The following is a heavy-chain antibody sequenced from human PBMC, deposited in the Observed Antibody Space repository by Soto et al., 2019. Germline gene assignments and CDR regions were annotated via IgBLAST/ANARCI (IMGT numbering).Heavy chain of an antibody. CDR2: VSIGGST. D-gene: IGHD2-15*01. CDR3: AKRRGAGGHFDY. V-gene: IGHV3-23*01. CDR1: GFTFSSYA. Sequence: GGSLRLSCAASGFTFSSYAMGWVRQGPGKGLEWVAVVSIGGSTHYADSVRGRFTISRDNSKDTLSLQMNSLTAEDTAVYFCAKRRGAGGHFDYWGQGALVTVSS. J-gene: IGHJ4*02.